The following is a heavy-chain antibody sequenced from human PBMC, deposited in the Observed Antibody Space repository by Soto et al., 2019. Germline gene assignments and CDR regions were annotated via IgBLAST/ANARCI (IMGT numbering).Heavy chain of an antibody. J-gene: IGHJ5*02. CDR2: INHSGST. CDR3: ARVRSIAARRGWFDP. D-gene: IGHD6-6*01. Sequence: SETLSLTCAVYGGSFSGYYWSWIRQPPGKGLEWIGEINHSGSTNYNPSLKSRVTISVDTSKNQFSLKLSSVTAADTAVYYCARVRSIAARRGWFDPWGQGTLVTVSS. CDR1: GGSFSGYY. V-gene: IGHV4-34*01.